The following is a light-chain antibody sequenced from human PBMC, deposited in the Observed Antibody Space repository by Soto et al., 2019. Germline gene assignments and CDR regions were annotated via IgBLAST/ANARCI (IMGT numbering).Light chain of an antibody. CDR2: DVS. Sequence: DIQTTQSPSTLSAFVGDRVTITCRASQSISLWLAWYQQKPGKAPRLLIYDVSTLESGVPSRFSGSGSGTEFSLTIKSLEPDDFATYYCQQYNSYSWTFGQGTKVEIK. CDR1: QSISLW. CDR3: QQYNSYSWT. J-gene: IGKJ1*01. V-gene: IGKV1-5*01.